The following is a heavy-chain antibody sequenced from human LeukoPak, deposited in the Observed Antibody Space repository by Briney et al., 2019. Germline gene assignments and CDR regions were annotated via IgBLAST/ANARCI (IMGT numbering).Heavy chain of an antibody. J-gene: IGHJ4*02. CDR3: ARDYGGSSPFDY. CDR1: GFTFGTYE. CDR2: ISTSGSVI. V-gene: IGHV3-48*03. D-gene: IGHD4-23*01. Sequence: PGGSLRLSCEASGFTFGTYEMTWVRQAPGKGLEWLSYISTSGSVIVYADSVRGRFTISRDNAKNSLYLHMNSLRAEDTAVYYYARDYGGSSPFDYWGQGTLVTVSS.